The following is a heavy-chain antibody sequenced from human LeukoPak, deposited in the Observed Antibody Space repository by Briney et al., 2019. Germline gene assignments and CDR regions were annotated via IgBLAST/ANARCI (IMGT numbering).Heavy chain of an antibody. CDR1: GLTFSSHS. J-gene: IGHJ4*02. D-gene: IGHD6-19*01. Sequence: SGGSLRLSRAASGLTFSSHSFNGVRQAPGKGLEWVSSITSTSSYIWYADSVKGRFTFSRDNAQNSLYLQMNSLRVEDTAVYYCVRELSGSGNVYYFDHWGQGTLVTVSS. V-gene: IGHV3-21*01. CDR3: VRELSGSGNVYYFDH. CDR2: ITSTSSYI.